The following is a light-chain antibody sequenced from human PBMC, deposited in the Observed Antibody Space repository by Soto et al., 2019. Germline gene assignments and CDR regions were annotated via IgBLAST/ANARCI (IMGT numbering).Light chain of an antibody. CDR3: QHRKRDPRP. CDR1: QTIRGW. J-gene: IGKJ1*01. V-gene: IGKV1-5*01. Sequence: DIEMTQSPSTLSASVGDRLTITCRASQTIRGWLAWYQQRPGNAPKVLIYDASTLESGVTARFSGSGSETEFTLTISSRQPEDSARYYCQHRKRDPRPFGQGPKVEIK. CDR2: DAS.